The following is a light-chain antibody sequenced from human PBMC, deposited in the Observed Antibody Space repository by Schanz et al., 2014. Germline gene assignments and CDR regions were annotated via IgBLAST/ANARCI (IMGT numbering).Light chain of an antibody. Sequence: QSVLTQPPSVSGSPGQSVTISCTGASHDVQNYNYVSWYQQHPGRAPKLIIFDVTKRPSGVPHRFSGSKSGNTASLTISGLQSEDEAEYFCCSYAGGTIYTFGTGTKVTVL. V-gene: IGLV2-11*01. CDR1: SHDVQNYNY. CDR2: DVT. CDR3: CSYAGGTIYT. J-gene: IGLJ1*01.